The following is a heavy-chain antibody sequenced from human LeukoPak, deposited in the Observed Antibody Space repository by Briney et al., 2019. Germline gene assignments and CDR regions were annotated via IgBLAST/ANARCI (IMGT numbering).Heavy chain of an antibody. Sequence: AGGSLRLSCAASGFTFSNAWTSWVRQAPGKGLEWVGRIKSKTDGGTTDYAAPVKGRFTISRDDSKNTLYLQMNSLKTEDTAVYYCTTHLGYCSGGSCYSGGQGTLVTVSS. D-gene: IGHD2-15*01. J-gene: IGHJ4*02. CDR3: TTHLGYCSGGSCYS. CDR1: GFTFSNAW. V-gene: IGHV3-15*01. CDR2: IKSKTDGGTT.